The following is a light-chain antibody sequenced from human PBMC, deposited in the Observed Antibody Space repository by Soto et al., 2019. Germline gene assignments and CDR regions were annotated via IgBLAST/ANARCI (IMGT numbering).Light chain of an antibody. Sequence: DIQMTQSPPSLSASVGDRVTITCRASQSISSYLNWYQQKPGQAPKLLIYVASSLQSGVPSRFSGRGSGTDFTLTISSLEPEDFATYYCQQSYNIPLTFGPGTKVDIK. CDR3: QQSYNIPLT. CDR2: VAS. CDR1: QSISSY. J-gene: IGKJ3*01. V-gene: IGKV1-39*01.